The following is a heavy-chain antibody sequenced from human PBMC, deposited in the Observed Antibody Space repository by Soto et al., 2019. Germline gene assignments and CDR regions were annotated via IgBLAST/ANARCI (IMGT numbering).Heavy chain of an antibody. V-gene: IGHV1-69*13. CDR1: GGTFSSYA. J-gene: IGHJ4*02. CDR2: IIPIFGTA. D-gene: IGHD5-12*01. CDR3: AQEAYSGYDLVDY. Sequence: SVKVSCKASGGTFSSYAISWVRQAPGQGLEWMGGIIPIFGTANYAQKFQGRVTITADESTSTAYMELSSLRSEDTAVYYCAQEAYSGYDLVDYWGQGTLVTVSS.